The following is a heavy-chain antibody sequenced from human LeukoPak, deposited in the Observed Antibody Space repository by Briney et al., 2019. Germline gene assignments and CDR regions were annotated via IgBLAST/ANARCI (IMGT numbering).Heavy chain of an antibody. CDR2: ISYDGSNK. Sequence: GGSLRLSCAASGFTFSSYAMHWVRQAPGKGLEWVAVISYDGSNKYYADSVKGRFTISRDNSKDTLYLQMNSLRAEDTAVYYCARESSSVAFDIWGQGTMVTVSS. D-gene: IGHD3-22*01. CDR1: GFTFSSYA. V-gene: IGHV3-30-3*01. CDR3: ARESSSVAFDI. J-gene: IGHJ3*02.